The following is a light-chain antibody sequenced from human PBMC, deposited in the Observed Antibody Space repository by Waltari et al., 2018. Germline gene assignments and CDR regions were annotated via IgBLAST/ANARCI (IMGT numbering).Light chain of an antibody. CDR2: DAS. CDR1: QSISNF. CDR3: QQRNGWPPMYT. V-gene: IGKV3-11*01. J-gene: IGKJ2*01. Sequence: EIVLTQSPATLSLSPGERVTLSCRARQSISNFLAWYQQRPGQAPRLLMYDASKRAIGIPARFSGSGSGTYFTLTISSLEPEESGIYYCQQRNGWPPMYTFGQGTKLEIK.